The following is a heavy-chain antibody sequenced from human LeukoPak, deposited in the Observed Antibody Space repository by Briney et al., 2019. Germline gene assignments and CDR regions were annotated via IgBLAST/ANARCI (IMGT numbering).Heavy chain of an antibody. Sequence: GGSLRLSCSASGFIISDYAMHWVRQAPGKGLEHVSGISANGGSTYYADSVKGRFTISRDTSKNTLYLQMSSLRAEDTAMYHCVKDLYKGDSASWYFFHYWGQGILVTVSS. V-gene: IGHV3-64D*06. D-gene: IGHD6-13*01. CDR2: ISANGGST. J-gene: IGHJ4*02. CDR3: VKDLYKGDSASWYFFHY. CDR1: GFIISDYA.